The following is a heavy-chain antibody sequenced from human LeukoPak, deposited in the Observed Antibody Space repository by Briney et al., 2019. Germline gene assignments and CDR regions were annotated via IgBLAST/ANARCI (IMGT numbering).Heavy chain of an antibody. D-gene: IGHD3-10*01. CDR1: GGPISSSSYY. CDR2: IYYSGST. V-gene: IGHV4-39*01. Sequence: SETLSLTCTVSGGPISSSSYYWGWIRQPPGKGLEWIGSIYYSGSTYYNPSLKSRVTISVDTSKNQFSLKLSSVTAADTAVYYCAGTMVRGVMGAFDIWGQGTMVTVSS. CDR3: AGTMVRGVMGAFDI. J-gene: IGHJ3*02.